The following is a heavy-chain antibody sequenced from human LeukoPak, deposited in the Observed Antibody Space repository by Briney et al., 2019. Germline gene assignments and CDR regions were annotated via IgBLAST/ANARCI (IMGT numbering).Heavy chain of an antibody. CDR3: ARESAATGY. Sequence: GGSLRLSCVASGFTFSSHNMNWVRQAPGKGLEWVSYISSSYNTIYYRDSVQGRFIISRDNAKNSLYLQMNSLRAEDTAVYYCARESAATGYWGQGTLVTVSS. CDR2: ISSSYNTI. D-gene: IGHD2-15*01. V-gene: IGHV3-48*04. J-gene: IGHJ4*02. CDR1: GFTFSSHN.